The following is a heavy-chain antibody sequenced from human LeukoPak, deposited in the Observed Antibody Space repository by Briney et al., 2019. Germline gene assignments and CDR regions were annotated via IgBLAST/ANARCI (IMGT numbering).Heavy chain of an antibody. D-gene: IGHD3-10*01. CDR3: ARTLWFGELFHFDY. J-gene: IGHJ4*02. CDR1: GGSISSSSYY. CDR2: IYYSGST. Sequence: SETLSLTCTVSGGSISSSSYYWGWIRQPPGKGLEWIGSIYYSGSTYYNPSLKSRVTISVDTSKNQFSLKLSSVTAADTAVHYCARTLWFGELFHFDYWGQGTLVTVSS. V-gene: IGHV4-39*01.